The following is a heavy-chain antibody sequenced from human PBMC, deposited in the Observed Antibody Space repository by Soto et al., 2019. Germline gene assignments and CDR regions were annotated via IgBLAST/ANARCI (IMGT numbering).Heavy chain of an antibody. CDR3: ARGSYTSTWY. J-gene: IGHJ4*02. CDR1: GDSLSSNSAA. Sequence: SHTLSLTCAISGDSLSSNSAAWNWIRQSPSRGLEWLGRTYYRSKWYNDYAASVKSRMTINPDTSKNQFSLQLNSVTPEDMAVYYCARGSYTSTWYWGQGTLVTVSS. D-gene: IGHD6-13*01. CDR2: TYYRSKWYN. V-gene: IGHV6-1*01.